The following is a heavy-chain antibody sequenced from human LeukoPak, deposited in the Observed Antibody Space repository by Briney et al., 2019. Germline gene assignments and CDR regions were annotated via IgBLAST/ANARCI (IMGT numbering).Heavy chain of an antibody. CDR1: GYTFTSYG. V-gene: IGHV1-69*13. J-gene: IGHJ4*02. CDR2: IIPIYGRA. D-gene: IGHD3-3*01. CDR3: AAGGAYEFRDDY. Sequence: GASVKVSCKASGYTFTSYGISWVRQAPGQGLEWMGKIIPIYGRANYGQKFQGRVTITADELTTTSHMELSSLTAEDMAVYYCAAGGAYEFRDDYWGQGTLVTVSS.